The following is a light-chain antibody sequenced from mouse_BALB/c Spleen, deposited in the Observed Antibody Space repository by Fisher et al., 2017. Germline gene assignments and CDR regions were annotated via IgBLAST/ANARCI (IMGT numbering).Light chain of an antibody. CDR1: SSISY. V-gene: IGKV4-55*01. CDR3: QQWSSNPFT. CDR2: DTS. Sequence: IVMTQSPAIMSASPGEKVTMTCSASSSISYMHWYQQKPGSSPRLLIYDTSNLASGVPARFSGSGSGTSYSLTISRMEAEDAATYYCQQWSSNPFTFGSGTKLEIK. J-gene: IGKJ4*01.